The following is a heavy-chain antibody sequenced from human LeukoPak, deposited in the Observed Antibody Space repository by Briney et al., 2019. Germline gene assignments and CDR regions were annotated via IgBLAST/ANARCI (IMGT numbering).Heavy chain of an antibody. CDR3: ARQVAYSGSYCLDY. Sequence: GGSLRLSCAASGFTFDDYGMSWVRQAPGKGLEWVSGINWNGGSTGYADSVKGRFTISRDNAKNSLYLQMNSLRAEDTALYYCARQVAYSGSYCLDYWGQGTLVTVSS. CDR2: INWNGGST. CDR1: GFTFDDYG. J-gene: IGHJ4*02. V-gene: IGHV3-20*04. D-gene: IGHD1-26*01.